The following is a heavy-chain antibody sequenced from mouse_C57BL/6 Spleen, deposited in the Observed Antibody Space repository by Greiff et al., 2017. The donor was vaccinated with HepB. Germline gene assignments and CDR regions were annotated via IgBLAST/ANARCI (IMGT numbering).Heavy chain of an antibody. CDR1: GFTFSSYT. D-gene: IGHD2-2*01. CDR3: ARQGSTMVTGTWCAY. CDR2: ISGGGGNT. J-gene: IGHJ3*01. V-gene: IGHV5-9*01. Sequence: EVKVVESGGGLVKPGGSLKLSCAASGFTFSSYTMSWVRQTPEKRLEWVATISGGGGNTYYPDSVKGRFTISRDNAKNTLYLQMSSLRSEDTALYYCARQGSTMVTGTWCAYWGQGTLVTVSA.